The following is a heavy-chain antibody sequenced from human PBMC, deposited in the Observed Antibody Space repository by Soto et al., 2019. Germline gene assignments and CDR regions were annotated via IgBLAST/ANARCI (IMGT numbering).Heavy chain of an antibody. D-gene: IGHD6-6*01. CDR3: AKDRLGAARI. J-gene: IGHJ4*02. Sequence: GGSLRLSCAASGFTFSSYGMHWVRQAPGEGLEWVAVISYDGSNKYYADSVKGRFTISRDNSKNTLYLQMNSLRAEDTAVYYCAKDRLGAARIWGQGTLVTVSS. CDR2: ISYDGSNK. V-gene: IGHV3-30*18. CDR1: GFTFSSYG.